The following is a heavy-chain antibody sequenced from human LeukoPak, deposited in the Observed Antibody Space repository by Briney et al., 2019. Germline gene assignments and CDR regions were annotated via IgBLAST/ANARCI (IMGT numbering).Heavy chain of an antibody. CDR3: GRGGGSIAACFPARGDFAI. D-gene: IGHD3-10*01. Sequence: PGGSLRLSCAASGFTFSSYAMGWVRQASGKGLEWVSTISGSDGRTDYADSVKGRFTIYRDNFRNTLYLQMNSLSAEDTAVYSWGRGGGSIAACFPARGDFAIWARGPLVT. J-gene: IGHJ4*02. CDR1: GFTFSSYA. CDR2: ISGSDGRT. V-gene: IGHV3-23*01.